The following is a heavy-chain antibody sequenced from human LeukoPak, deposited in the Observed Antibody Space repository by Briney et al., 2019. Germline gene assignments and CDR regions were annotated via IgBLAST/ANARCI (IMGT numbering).Heavy chain of an antibody. CDR1: GYTFIRYG. CDR2: INPNSGGT. J-gene: IGHJ6*03. Sequence: ASVKVSCKASGYTFIRYGINWVRQAPGQALEWMGWINPNSGGTNYAQKFQGRVTMTRDTSISTAYMELSRLRSDDTAVYYCASAAAPYYYYYMDVWGKGTTVTVSS. CDR3: ASAAAPYYYYYMDV. V-gene: IGHV1-2*02. D-gene: IGHD6-13*01.